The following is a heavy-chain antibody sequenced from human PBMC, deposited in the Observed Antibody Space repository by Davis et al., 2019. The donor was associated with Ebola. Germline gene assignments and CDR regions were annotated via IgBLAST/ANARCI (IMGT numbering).Heavy chain of an antibody. J-gene: IGHJ5*02. CDR1: GGSISRGGYY. CDR3: ARERRFSSWLDD. D-gene: IGHD6-13*01. V-gene: IGHV4-31*03. CDR2: IFYSGST. Sequence: LRLSCTVSGGSISRGGYYWSWIRQHPGKGLEWIGYIFYSGSTYYNPTLKSRVTISLDTSKNQFSLKLSSVTAADTAVYYCARERRFSSWLDDWGQGTLVTVSS.